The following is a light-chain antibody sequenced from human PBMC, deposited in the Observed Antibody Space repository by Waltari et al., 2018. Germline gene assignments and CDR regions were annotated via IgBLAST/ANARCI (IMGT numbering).Light chain of an antibody. CDR2: DTY. V-gene: IGLV1-44*01. Sequence: VLAHPPSASGTPGQRLTISCAAIKYTIQPATVNWYQQVPGTAPKLLIYDTYQRPSGVPDRFSGSKSGSSASLAISGLQSEDEADYFCSTWDDSLNGVVFGGGTRLTVL. CDR1: KYTIQPAT. CDR3: STWDDSLNGVV. J-gene: IGLJ2*01.